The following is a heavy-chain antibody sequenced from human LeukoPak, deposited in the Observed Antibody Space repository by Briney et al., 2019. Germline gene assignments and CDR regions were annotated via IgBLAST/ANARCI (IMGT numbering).Heavy chain of an antibody. V-gene: IGHV4-34*01. CDR3: ARGPGSHYYYYGMDV. Sequence: SVTLTLTCAVYGGSFSGYYWSWIRQPPGKGLEWIGEINHSGSTNYNPSLKSRVTISVDTSKNQFSLKLSSVTAADTAVYYCARGPGSHYYYYGMDVWGQGTTVTVSS. J-gene: IGHJ6*02. CDR1: GGSFSGYY. CDR2: INHSGST. D-gene: IGHD3-10*01.